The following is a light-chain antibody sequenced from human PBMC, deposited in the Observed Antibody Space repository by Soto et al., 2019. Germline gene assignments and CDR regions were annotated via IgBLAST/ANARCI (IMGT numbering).Light chain of an antibody. Sequence: EIVLTQSPGTLSLSPGERATLSCRASQSVSSRYLAWYQQKPGQAPRLLIYDASSSATGIPPRFSGSGSGTVFTLTISRLEPEDFAVYYCQQYGSSPLFTFGPGTKVDIK. J-gene: IGKJ3*01. CDR3: QQYGSSPLFT. CDR1: QSVSSRY. CDR2: DAS. V-gene: IGKV3-20*01.